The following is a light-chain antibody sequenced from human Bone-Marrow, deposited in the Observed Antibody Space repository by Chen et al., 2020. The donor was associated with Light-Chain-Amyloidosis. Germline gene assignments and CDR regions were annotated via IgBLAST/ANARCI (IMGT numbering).Light chain of an antibody. V-gene: IGLV3-21*04. Sequence: SYVLTQPPSVSVAPGETATLNCGGNKIGINSVHWYHQKPGQAPVLGVYSDTDRPSGIPVRFSGSNSGNTATLTISRVEAGYEADYYCQEWDGRLSHVVFGGGTRLTVL. J-gene: IGLJ2*01. CDR1: KIGINS. CDR2: SDT. CDR3: QEWDGRLSHVV.